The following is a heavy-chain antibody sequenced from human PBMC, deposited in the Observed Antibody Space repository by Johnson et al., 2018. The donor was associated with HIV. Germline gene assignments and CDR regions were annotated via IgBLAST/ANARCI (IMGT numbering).Heavy chain of an antibody. J-gene: IGHJ3*02. CDR3: AKGDYYDTRAAFDI. V-gene: IGHV3-23*04. Sequence: VQLVESGGGVVQPGRSLRLSCAASRFTFDDYAMHWVRQAPGKGLEWVSAISGSGGSTYYADSVKGRFTISRDNSKNTLFLQMNSLRAEDTAVYYCAKGDYYDTRAAFDIWGQGTMVTVSS. CDR1: RFTFDDYA. D-gene: IGHD3-22*01. CDR2: ISGSGGST.